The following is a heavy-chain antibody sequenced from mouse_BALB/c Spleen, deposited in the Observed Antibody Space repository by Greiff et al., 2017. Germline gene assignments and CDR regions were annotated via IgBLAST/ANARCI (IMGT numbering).Heavy chain of an antibody. Sequence: DVMLVESGGGLVKPGGSLKLSCAASGFTFSDYYMYWVRQTPEKRLEWVATISDGGSYTYYPDSLKGRFTISRDNAKNNLYLQMSSLKSEDTAMYYCARRFPYYAMDYWGQGTSVTVSS. CDR3: ARRFPYYAMDY. V-gene: IGHV5-4*02. J-gene: IGHJ4*01. CDR2: ISDGGSYT. CDR1: GFTFSDYY.